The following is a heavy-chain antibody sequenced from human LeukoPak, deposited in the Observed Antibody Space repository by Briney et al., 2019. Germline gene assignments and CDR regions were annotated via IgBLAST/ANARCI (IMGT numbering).Heavy chain of an antibody. CDR3: ARDRSYGSFNY. CDR1: GVTFSSFE. D-gene: IGHD5-18*01. CDR2: IGSSGSTI. V-gene: IGHV3-48*03. Sequence: PGGSLRLSCAASGVTFSSFEMNWVRQAPGKGVEWVSYIGSSGSTIYYADSVKGRFTISRDNAKNSLYLQMSSLRAEDTAVYYCARDRSYGSFNYWGQGTLVTVSS. J-gene: IGHJ4*02.